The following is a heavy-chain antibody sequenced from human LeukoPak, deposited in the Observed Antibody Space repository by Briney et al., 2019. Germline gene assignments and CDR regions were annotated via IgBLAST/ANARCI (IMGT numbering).Heavy chain of an antibody. CDR2: IYYSGST. Sequence: SETLSLTCTVSGGSISSGGYYWSWIRQPPGKGLEWIGYIYYSGSTNYNPSLKSRVTISVDTSKNQFSLKLSSVTAADTAVYYCARLGSGWYISGFDYWGQGTLVTVSS. CDR3: ARLGSGWYISGFDY. CDR1: GGSISSGGYY. J-gene: IGHJ4*02. V-gene: IGHV4-61*08. D-gene: IGHD6-19*01.